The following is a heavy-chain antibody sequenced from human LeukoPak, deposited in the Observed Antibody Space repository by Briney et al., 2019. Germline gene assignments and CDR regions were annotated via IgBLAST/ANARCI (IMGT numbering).Heavy chain of an antibody. Sequence: SETLSLTCTVSGGSISSYYWSWLRQPPGKGLEWIGYIYYSGSTNYNPSLKSRVTISVDTSKNQFSLKLSSVTAADTAVYYCARERYDYVWGSYPTPYYFDYWGQGTLVTVSS. CDR2: IYYSGST. CDR1: GGSISSYY. V-gene: IGHV4-59*01. CDR3: ARERYDYVWGSYPTPYYFDY. D-gene: IGHD3-16*02. J-gene: IGHJ4*02.